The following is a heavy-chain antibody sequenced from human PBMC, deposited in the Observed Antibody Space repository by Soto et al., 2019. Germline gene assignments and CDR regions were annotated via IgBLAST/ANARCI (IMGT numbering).Heavy chain of an antibody. CDR1: GGTFSSYA. J-gene: IGHJ5*02. CDR3: ARVTTMVRGVIDYWFYP. Sequence: QVPLVQSGAEVKKPGSSVTVSCKASGGTFSSYAIHWVRQAPGQGLEWMGGIIPMYGPAKYAQRFEGRVTITADESTTTVYMELTSVTSQDTAVYYCARVTTMVRGVIDYWFYPWGHGTLVTVSS. CDR2: IIPMYGPA. D-gene: IGHD3-10*01. V-gene: IGHV1-69*01.